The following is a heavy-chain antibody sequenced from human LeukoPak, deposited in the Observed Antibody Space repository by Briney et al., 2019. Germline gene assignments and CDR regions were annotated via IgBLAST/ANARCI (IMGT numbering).Heavy chain of an antibody. CDR3: ARDNAPVGSNWFDP. Sequence: SETLSLTCTVSGGSISSYYWSWIRQPAGKGLEWIGRIYTSGSTNYNPSLKSRVTMSVDTSKNQFSLKLSSVTAADTAVYYCARDNAPVGSNWFDPWGQGTLVTVSS. V-gene: IGHV4-4*07. CDR1: GGSISSYY. J-gene: IGHJ5*02. CDR2: IYTSGST. D-gene: IGHD1-26*01.